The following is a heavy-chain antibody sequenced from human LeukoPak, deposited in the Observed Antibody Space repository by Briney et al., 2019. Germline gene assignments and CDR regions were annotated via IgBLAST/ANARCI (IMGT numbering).Heavy chain of an antibody. CDR2: ISHDGGST. CDR1: GFTFSSFA. D-gene: IGHD6-19*01. CDR3: AKDFSSGLFDY. J-gene: IGHJ4*02. Sequence: GGSLRLSCAASGFTFSSFAMSWVRQTPGKGLEWVSTISHDGGSTYFADSVKGRFTIPRDNSKSTLYLQMNSLRAEDTALYFCAKDFSSGLFDYWGQGTLVAVSS. V-gene: IGHV3-23*01.